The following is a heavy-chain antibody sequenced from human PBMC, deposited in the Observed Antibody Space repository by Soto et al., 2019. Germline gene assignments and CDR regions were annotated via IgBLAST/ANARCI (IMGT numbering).Heavy chain of an antibody. CDR2: IYYNGKT. J-gene: IGHJ4*02. CDR3: ARLAYSSGFTFDY. D-gene: IGHD5-18*01. Sequence: SETLSLTCTVSGGSISSDYWTWIRQPPGERLEWIGYIYYNGKTNYNSSLKSRVTISIDTSKNQFSLKLNSVTAADTAVYFCARLAYSSGFTFDYWGRGTLVTVSS. V-gene: IGHV4-59*01. CDR1: GGSISSDY.